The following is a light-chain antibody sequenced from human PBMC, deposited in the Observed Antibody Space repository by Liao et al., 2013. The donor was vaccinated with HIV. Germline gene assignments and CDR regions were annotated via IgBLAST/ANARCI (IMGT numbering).Light chain of an antibody. Sequence: SYVLTQAPSLSVAPGETARITCGGDNIGAKSVHWYQQKPGQAPLVVIFYDSDRPSGIPERFSGSNSGNTATLTISGVEAGDEADYYCQVWDDNSNHVVFGGGTKLTVL. CDR3: QVWDDNSNHVV. J-gene: IGLJ2*01. CDR1: NIGAKS. V-gene: IGLV3-21*04. CDR2: YDS.